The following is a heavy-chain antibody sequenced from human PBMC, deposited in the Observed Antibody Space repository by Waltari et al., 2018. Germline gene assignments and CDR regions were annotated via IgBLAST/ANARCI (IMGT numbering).Heavy chain of an antibody. J-gene: IGHJ4*02. CDR3: ATTPYVLRFLTSPGVFDY. CDR2: FDPEDGET. V-gene: IGHV1-24*01. D-gene: IGHD3-3*01. Sequence: QVQLVQSGAEVKKPGASVKVSCKVSGYTLTELSMHWVRQAPGKGLEWMGGFDPEDGETIYAQKFQGRVTMTEDTSTDTAYMELSSLRSEDTAVYYCATTPYVLRFLTSPGVFDYWGQGTLVTVSS. CDR1: GYTLTELS.